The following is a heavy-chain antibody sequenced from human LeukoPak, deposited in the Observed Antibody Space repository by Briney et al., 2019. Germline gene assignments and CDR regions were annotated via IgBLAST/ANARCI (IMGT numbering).Heavy chain of an antibody. D-gene: IGHD3-10*01. J-gene: IGHJ5*02. V-gene: IGHV4-30-4*01. CDR1: GGSISSGDYY. CDR2: IYYSGST. CDR3: AREHYYGSGSYYGRSGWFDP. Sequence: SQTLSLTCTVSGGSISSGDYYWSWIRQPPGKGLEWIGYIYYSGSTYYNPSLKSRVTISVDTSKNQFSLKLSSMTAADTAVYYCAREHYYGSGSYYGRSGWFDPWGQGTLVTVSS.